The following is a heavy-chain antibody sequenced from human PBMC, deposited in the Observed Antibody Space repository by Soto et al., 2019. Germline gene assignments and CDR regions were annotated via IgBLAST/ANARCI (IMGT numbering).Heavy chain of an antibody. Sequence: QVQLVQSGAEVKKPGSSVKVSCKASGGTFSRYAISWVRQAPGQGLEWMGGIIPIFGTADYAQKLQGRVTITADESTSPAYMELSILRSEDTALYYCARDGYSDGHPSVDYYGMDVWGQGTTVTVS. J-gene: IGHJ6*02. CDR2: IIPIFGTA. CDR1: GGTFSRYA. D-gene: IGHD5-18*01. V-gene: IGHV1-69*12. CDR3: ARDGYSDGHPSVDYYGMDV.